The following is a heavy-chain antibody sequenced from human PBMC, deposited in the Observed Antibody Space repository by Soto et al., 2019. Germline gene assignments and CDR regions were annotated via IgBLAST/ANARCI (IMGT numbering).Heavy chain of an antibody. D-gene: IGHD3-22*01. J-gene: IGHJ5*02. V-gene: IGHV4-30-2*01. CDR3: ASAYYYDSSGYSP. CDR2: IYHSGST. Sequence: PSESLSLAGPVSGGSGSSGGYSWRWILQPPGKGLEWIGYIYHSGSTYYNPSLKSRVTISVDRSKNQFSLKLSSVTAADTAVYYCASAYYYDSSGYSPWGQGTLVTVSS. CDR1: GGSGSSGGYS.